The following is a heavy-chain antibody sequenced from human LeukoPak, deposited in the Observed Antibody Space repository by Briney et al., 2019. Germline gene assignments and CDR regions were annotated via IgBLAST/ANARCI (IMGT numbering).Heavy chain of an antibody. CDR3: AKGRMGQWLIDNFDY. CDR2: VGGRGGPT. D-gene: IGHD6-19*01. V-gene: IGHV3-23*01. J-gene: IGHJ4*02. CDR1: GFTFSSYA. Sequence: GGSLRLSCAASGFTFSSYAMSWVRQAPGKGLEWVSVVGGRGGPTYYANSVKGRFTIYRDNSKNTLYLQMNSMRAEDTAVYYCAKGRMGQWLIDNFDYWGQGTLVTVSS.